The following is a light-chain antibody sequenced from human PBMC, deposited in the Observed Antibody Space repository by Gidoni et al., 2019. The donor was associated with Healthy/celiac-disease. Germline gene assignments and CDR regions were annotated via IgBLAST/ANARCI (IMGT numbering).Light chain of an antibody. J-gene: IGLJ2*01. V-gene: IGLV3-1*01. CDR1: KLGDKY. CDR3: QACDSSTV. Sequence: SYELTQPPSESVSPGQTASITCSGDKLGDKYACWYQQKPGPSPVLVIYQDSKRPSGIPERFSGSNSGNTATLAISGTQAMDEADYYCQACDSSTVFGGGTKLTVL. CDR2: QDS.